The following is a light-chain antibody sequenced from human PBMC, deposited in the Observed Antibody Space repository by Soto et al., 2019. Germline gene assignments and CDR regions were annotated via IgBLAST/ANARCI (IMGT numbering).Light chain of an antibody. J-gene: IGLJ1*01. CDR3: SSYTSSSTYV. Sequence: QSALTQPASVSGSPGQSITLSCTGTSSGVGAYNYVSWYQQHPGKAPKLMVYEVSNRPSGVSNRFSGSKSGSTASLTISGLQAEDEADYYCSSYTSSSTYVFGTGTKVTVL. CDR1: SSGVGAYNY. V-gene: IGLV2-14*01. CDR2: EVS.